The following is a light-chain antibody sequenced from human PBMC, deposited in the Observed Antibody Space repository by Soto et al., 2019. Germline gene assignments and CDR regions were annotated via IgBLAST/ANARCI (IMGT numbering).Light chain of an antibody. CDR2: DAS. Sequence: EIVLTQSPATLSLSPGERATLSCRASQSVSSYLAWYQQKPGQAPRLLIYDASNRATGIPARFSGSGSGTDFTLTISSLDPEDFAVYYWHQRSNWRGFTFGPGTKVDIK. CDR1: QSVSSY. CDR3: HQRSNWRGFT. V-gene: IGKV3-11*01. J-gene: IGKJ3*01.